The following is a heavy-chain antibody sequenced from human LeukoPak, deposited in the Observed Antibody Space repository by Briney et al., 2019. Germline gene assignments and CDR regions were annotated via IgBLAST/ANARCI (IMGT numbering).Heavy chain of an antibody. CDR2: IRSKDYGATT. D-gene: IGHD6-19*01. J-gene: IGHJ4*02. Sequence: GGPLRLSCTAWGFTLGDYGMSWVRRAPGKVLEWVGFIRSKDYGATTEYAASVKGRFTISRDDYKNIAYLQMNGLKTEDTAVYYCTRVGPSGGLWGFLDYWGQGTLVTVSS. CDR1: GFTLGDYG. CDR3: TRVGPSGGLWGFLDY. V-gene: IGHV3-49*04.